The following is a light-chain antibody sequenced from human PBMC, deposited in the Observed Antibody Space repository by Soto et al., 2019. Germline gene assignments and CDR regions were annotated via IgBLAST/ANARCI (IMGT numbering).Light chain of an antibody. CDR2: IND. CDR1: SSNIGSNY. Sequence: QAVVTQPPSASGTPGQRVTISCSGSSSNIGSNYVYWYQQLPGTAPKLLIYINDQRPSGVPARFSGSTSGTSASLAISGLQSDDEAHYYCATWDDSLNAAVFGGGTQLTVL. V-gene: IGLV1-44*01. CDR3: ATWDDSLNAAV. J-gene: IGLJ7*01.